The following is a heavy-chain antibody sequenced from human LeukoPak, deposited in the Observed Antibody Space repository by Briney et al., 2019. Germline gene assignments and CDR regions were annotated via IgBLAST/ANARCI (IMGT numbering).Heavy chain of an antibody. Sequence: SSETLSLTCTVSGASISSYYWSWIRQPPGKGLEWIGYIYYSGSTTYNPSLESRVTMSVDTSRKQISLKLNSVAAADTAVYYCARGRGSPYYVEAFDVWGQGTVVTVSS. J-gene: IGHJ3*01. D-gene: IGHD3-22*01. CDR3: ARGRGSPYYVEAFDV. V-gene: IGHV4-59*01. CDR2: IYYSGST. CDR1: GASISSYY.